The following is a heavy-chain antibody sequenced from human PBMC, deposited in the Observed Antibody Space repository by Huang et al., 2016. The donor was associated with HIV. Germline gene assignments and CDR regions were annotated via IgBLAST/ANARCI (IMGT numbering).Heavy chain of an antibody. CDR1: GYTFTNYD. J-gene: IGHJ4*02. Sequence: QVHLVQSGAEVKKPGASVKVSCKASGYTFTNYDINWVRQDPGRGLEWKGGMNPNTCNTGFAHSFQGRVTMTRKTARTTAYMELTSLTAEDTAVYYCARSAYGDLDYWGLGTLVIVSS. V-gene: IGHV1-8*02. D-gene: IGHD4-17*01. CDR3: ARSAYGDLDY. CDR2: MNPNTCNT.